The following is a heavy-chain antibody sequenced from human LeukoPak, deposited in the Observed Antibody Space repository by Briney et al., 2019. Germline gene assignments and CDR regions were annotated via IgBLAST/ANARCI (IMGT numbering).Heavy chain of an antibody. CDR3: ARAGANTCSGGSCYTLDFDY. CDR1: GFTFSSYW. Sequence: PGGSLRLSCAASGFTFSSYWMHWVRQAPGKGLVWVSRINSDGSSTSYADSVKGRFTISRDNAKNSLYLQMNSLRAEDTAVYYCARAGANTCSGGSCYTLDFDYWGQGTLVTVSS. CDR2: INSDGSST. J-gene: IGHJ4*02. V-gene: IGHV3-74*01. D-gene: IGHD2-15*01.